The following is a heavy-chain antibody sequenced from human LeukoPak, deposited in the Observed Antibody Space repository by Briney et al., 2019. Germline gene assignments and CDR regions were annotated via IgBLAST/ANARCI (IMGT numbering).Heavy chain of an antibody. Sequence: ASVKVSCKASGYTFTSYGISWVRQAPGQGLEWLGWISANNVNINYAQNLQGRVTMTTDTSTYTAYMEVRSLRSDDTAVYYCAHSRGYGGYYMDYWGQGTLVTVSS. D-gene: IGHD5-12*01. CDR2: ISANNVNI. CDR3: AHSRGYGGYYMDY. CDR1: GYTFTSYG. J-gene: IGHJ4*02. V-gene: IGHV1-18*01.